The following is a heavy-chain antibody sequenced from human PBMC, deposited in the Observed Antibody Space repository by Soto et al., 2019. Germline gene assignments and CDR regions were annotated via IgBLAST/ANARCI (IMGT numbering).Heavy chain of an antibody. V-gene: IGHV5-51*01. J-gene: IGHJ4*02. D-gene: IGHD3-10*01. CDR3: ARGLLYYYGSGSSYFDY. CDR1: GYSFTSYW. CDR2: IYPGDSDT. Sequence: PGESLKISCKGCGYSFTSYWIGWVRQMPGKGLEWMGIIYPGDSDTRYSPSFQGQVTISADKSISTAYLQWSSLKASDTAMYYCARGLLYYYGSGSSYFDYWGQGTLVTVFS.